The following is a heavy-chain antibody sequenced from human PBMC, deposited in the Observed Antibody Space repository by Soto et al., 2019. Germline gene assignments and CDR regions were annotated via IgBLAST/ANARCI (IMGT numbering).Heavy chain of an antibody. CDR1: GGSISTVGHY. Sequence: SETLSLTCSVSGGSISTVGHYWTWIRQPPGKGLEWIGSVYHTGSTYYSKSLRSRLTMSVDTSKSQFSLRLSSVTAADTAVYYCARATGTLRSRNCDYWGQGSLVTVSS. V-gene: IGHV4-31*03. CDR2: VYHTGST. D-gene: IGHD1-1*01. J-gene: IGHJ4*02. CDR3: ARATGTLRSRNCDY.